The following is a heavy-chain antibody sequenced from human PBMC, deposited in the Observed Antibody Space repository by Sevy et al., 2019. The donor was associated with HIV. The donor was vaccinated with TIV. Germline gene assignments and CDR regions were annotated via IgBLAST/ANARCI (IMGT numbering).Heavy chain of an antibody. CDR3: ANDIVVVPAAIHFYYYGMDV. CDR1: GFTFSSYA. V-gene: IGHV3-23*01. D-gene: IGHD2-2*02. CDR2: ISGSGGST. Sequence: GGSLRLSCAASGFTFSSYAMSWVRQAPGKGLEWVSAISGSGGSTYYADSVKGRFTISRDNSKNTLYLQMNSLRAEDTAVYYCANDIVVVPAAIHFYYYGMDVWGQRTTVTVSS. J-gene: IGHJ6*02.